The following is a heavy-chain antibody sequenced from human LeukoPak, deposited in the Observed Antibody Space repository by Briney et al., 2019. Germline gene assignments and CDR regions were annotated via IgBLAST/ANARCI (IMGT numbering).Heavy chain of an antibody. CDR2: ISSSGSTI. Sequence: GGSLRLSCAASGFSFSSYEMNWVRQAPGKGLEWVSYISSSGSTIYYADSVKGRFSISRDNAKNSLYPQMNSLRVEDTAVYYCGRDRVDYWGQGTLVTVFS. CDR3: GRDRVDY. V-gene: IGHV3-48*03. J-gene: IGHJ4*02. CDR1: GFSFSSYE.